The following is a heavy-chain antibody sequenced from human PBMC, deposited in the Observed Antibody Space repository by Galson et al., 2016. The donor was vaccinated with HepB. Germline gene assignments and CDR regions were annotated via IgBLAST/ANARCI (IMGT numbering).Heavy chain of an antibody. CDR3: VRDKVTPGTNWFDP. CDR2: ISGDGSST. J-gene: IGHJ5*02. V-gene: IGHV3-74*01. CDR1: GISFDSHG. Sequence: SLRLSCAASGISFDSHGMHWVRQAPGEGLVWVSHISGDGSSTHYGDSVKGRFTVSRDNSKNTLYLQMNSLRAEDTAVYYCVRDKVTPGTNWFDPWGQGTLVTVSS. D-gene: IGHD4-11*01.